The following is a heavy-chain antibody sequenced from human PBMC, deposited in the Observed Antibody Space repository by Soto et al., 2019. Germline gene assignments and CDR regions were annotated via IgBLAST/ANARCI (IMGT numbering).Heavy chain of an antibody. CDR1: GFTFSSYS. V-gene: IGHV3-21*01. Sequence: PGGSLRLSCAASGFTFSSYSMNWVRQAPGKGLEWVSSISSSSGYIYYADSVKGRFTISRDNAKNSLYLQMNSLRAEDTAVYYCASWAVTTRWPRGNYYYYYGMDVWGQGTTVTVSS. CDR3: ASWAVTTRWPRGNYYYYYGMDV. J-gene: IGHJ6*02. CDR2: ISSSSGYI. D-gene: IGHD4-17*01.